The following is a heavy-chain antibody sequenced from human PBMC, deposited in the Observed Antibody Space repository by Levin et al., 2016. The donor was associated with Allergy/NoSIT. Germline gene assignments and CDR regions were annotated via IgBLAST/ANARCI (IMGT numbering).Heavy chain of an antibody. D-gene: IGHD3-3*01. CDR3: ARDLADYDFWSGYNYYYYYGMDV. CDR2: ISSSSSYI. Sequence: ETLSLTCAASGFTFSSYSMNWVRQAPGKGLEWVSSISSSSSYIYYADSVKGRFTISRDNAKNSLYLQMNSLRAEDTAVYYCARDLADYDFWSGYNYYYYYGMDVWGQGTTVTVSS. CDR1: GFTFSSYS. J-gene: IGHJ6*02. V-gene: IGHV3-21*01.